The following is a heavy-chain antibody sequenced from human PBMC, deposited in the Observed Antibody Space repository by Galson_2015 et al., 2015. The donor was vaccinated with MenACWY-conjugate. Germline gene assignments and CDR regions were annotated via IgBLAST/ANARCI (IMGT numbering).Heavy chain of an antibody. Sequence: QSGAEVKKPGESLKISCKGSEYSFSTYWIAWVRQLPGKGLEWMGLISPGDSNTRYSPAFHGQVTISADKSISTAYLQLHSLQASDTAMYYCARHPPGGRGMDVWGQGTTVTVSS. CDR1: EYSFSTYW. V-gene: IGHV5-51*01. J-gene: IGHJ6*02. D-gene: IGHD1-26*01. CDR3: ARHPPGGRGMDV. CDR2: ISPGDSNT.